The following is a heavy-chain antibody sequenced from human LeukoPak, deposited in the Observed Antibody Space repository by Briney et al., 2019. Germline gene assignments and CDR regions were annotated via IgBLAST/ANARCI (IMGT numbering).Heavy chain of an antibody. V-gene: IGHV4-59*01. D-gene: IGHD2-15*01. CDR1: GGSISSYY. CDR3: ARGSVVRKGDYYYGMDV. CDR2: IYYNGST. J-gene: IGHJ6*02. Sequence: SETLSLTCTVSGGSISSYYWSWIRQPPGKGLEWIGYIYYNGSTNYNPSLKSRVTISVDTSKNQFSLKLSSVTAADTAVYYCARGSVVRKGDYYYGMDVWGQGTTVTVSS.